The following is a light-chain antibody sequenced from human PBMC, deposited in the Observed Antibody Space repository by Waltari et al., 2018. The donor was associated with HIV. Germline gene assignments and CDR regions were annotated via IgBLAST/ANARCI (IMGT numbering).Light chain of an antibody. V-gene: IGLV2-8*01. CDR3: SSYAATNTLV. CDR1: SSDLGNYNY. J-gene: IGLJ3*02. CDR2: EVN. Sequence: QSALTQPPSASGSPGQSVTIPCTGTSSDLGNYNYVSWYQQHPGKAPKLMIYEVNKRPSGVPDRFSGSKSGNTASLTVSGLQAEDEAEYYCSSYAATNTLVFGGGTKVTVL.